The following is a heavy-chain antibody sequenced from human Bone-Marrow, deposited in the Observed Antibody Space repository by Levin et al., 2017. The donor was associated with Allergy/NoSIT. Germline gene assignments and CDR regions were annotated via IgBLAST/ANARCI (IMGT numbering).Heavy chain of an antibody. CDR3: AEVGRRCGLQLAGFFDH. D-gene: IGHD6-13*01. CDR2: ISASGGST. CDR1: GFMFGIYA. V-gene: IGHV3-23*01. Sequence: GGSLRLSCTASGFMFGIYAMSWARQAPGKGLEWVSVISASGGSTYYEDAVKGRFTISRDNSKPTLFLQMSSRRDEDTAIYCCAEVGRRCGLQLAGFFDHWGQGVLVTVSS. J-gene: IGHJ4*02.